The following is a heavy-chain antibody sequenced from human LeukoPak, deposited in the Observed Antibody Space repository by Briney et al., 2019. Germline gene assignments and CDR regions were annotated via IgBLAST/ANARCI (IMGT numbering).Heavy chain of an antibody. J-gene: IGHJ3*02. CDR3: ARQPEGGSYIGAFDI. CDR1: GGSFSGYY. Sequence: PSETLSLTCAVDGGSFSGYYWSWIRQPPGKGLEWIGEINHSGSTNYNPSLKSRVTISVDTSKNQFSLKLTSVTAADTAVYYCARQPEGGSYIGAFDIWGQGTMVTVSS. V-gene: IGHV4-34*01. CDR2: INHSGST. D-gene: IGHD1-26*01.